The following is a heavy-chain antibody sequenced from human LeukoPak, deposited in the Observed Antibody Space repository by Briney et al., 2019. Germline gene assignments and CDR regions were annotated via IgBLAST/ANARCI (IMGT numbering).Heavy chain of an antibody. V-gene: IGHV3-30*18. D-gene: IGHD3-22*01. CDR2: ISYDATNT. CDR3: AKAYHTDSSGYVDY. CDR1: GFSFSSYG. Sequence: SGGSLRLSCAVSGFSFSSYGMHWVRQAPGKGLEWLAVISYDATNTYYADSVKGRFTISRDISESTLYLQMNSLRAEDTAVYYCAKAYHTDSSGYVDYWGQGTLVTVSS. J-gene: IGHJ4*02.